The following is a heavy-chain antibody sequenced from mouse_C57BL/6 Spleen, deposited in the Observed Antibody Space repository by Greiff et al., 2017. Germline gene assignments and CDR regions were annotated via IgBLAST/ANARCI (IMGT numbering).Heavy chain of an antibody. CDR1: GYTFTSYW. Sequence: QVQLQQPGAELVMPGASVKLSCKASGYTFTSYWMHWVKQRPGQGLEWIGEIDPSDSYTNYNQKFKGKSTLTVDKSSSTAYMQLSNLTSEDSAVYYCARSEYYYGSSPYAMDYWGQGTSVTVSS. V-gene: IGHV1-69*01. CDR3: ARSEYYYGSSPYAMDY. CDR2: IDPSDSYT. D-gene: IGHD1-1*01. J-gene: IGHJ4*01.